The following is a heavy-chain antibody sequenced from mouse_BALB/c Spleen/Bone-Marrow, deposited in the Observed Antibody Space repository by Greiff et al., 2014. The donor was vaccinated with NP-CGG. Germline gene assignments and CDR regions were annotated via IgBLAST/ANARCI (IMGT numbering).Heavy chain of an antibody. Sequence: VQLQQSDAELVKPGASVKISCKASGYTFTDHAIHWVKQKPEQGLEWIGYISPGTGSIKYNEKFKDKATLTADKSSSTAYMQLNSLTSEDSTVYFCNYYGNTFDYWGQGTTLTVSS. CDR1: GYTFTDHA. CDR3: NYYGNTFDY. J-gene: IGHJ2*01. CDR2: ISPGTGSI. V-gene: IGHV1S53*02. D-gene: IGHD1-1*01.